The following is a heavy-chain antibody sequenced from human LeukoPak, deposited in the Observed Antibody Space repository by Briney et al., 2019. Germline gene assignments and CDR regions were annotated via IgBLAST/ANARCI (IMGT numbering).Heavy chain of an antibody. V-gene: IGHV3-74*01. Sequence: GGSLRLSCAASGFIFSNYWMYWVRQPPGKGLVWVSRISRDGSSTSYADSVKGRFTISRDNAKDTLYLQMNSLRAEDTAVYYCARDLSSYYYDSRGSGWFDPWGQGTLVTVSS. CDR3: ARDLSSYYYDSRGSGWFDP. J-gene: IGHJ5*02. CDR1: GFIFSNYW. D-gene: IGHD3-22*01. CDR2: ISRDGSST.